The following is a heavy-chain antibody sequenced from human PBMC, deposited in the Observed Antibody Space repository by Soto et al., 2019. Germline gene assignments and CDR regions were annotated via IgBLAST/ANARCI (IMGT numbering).Heavy chain of an antibody. CDR3: ATGQVAAYYYDSSGPDDAFDI. D-gene: IGHD3-22*01. Sequence: SETLSLTCTVSGGSISSGGYYWSWIRQHPGKGLECIGYIYYSGSTYYNPSLKSRVTISVDTSKNQFSLKLSSVTAADTAVYYCATGQVAAYYYDSSGPDDAFDIWGQGTMVTVSS. V-gene: IGHV4-31*03. CDR1: GGSISSGGYY. J-gene: IGHJ3*02. CDR2: IYYSGST.